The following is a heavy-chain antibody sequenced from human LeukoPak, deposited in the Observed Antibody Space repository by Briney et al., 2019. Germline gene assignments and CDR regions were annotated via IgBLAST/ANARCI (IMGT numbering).Heavy chain of an antibody. CDR1: GGSISSGGYY. Sequence: PSETLSLTCTVSGGSISSGGYYWSWIRQHPGKGLEWIGYIYYSGSTYYNPSLKSRVTISVDTSKNQFSLKLSSVTAADTAVYYCARHRSGYDRVSPYYYYYMDVWGKGTTVTVSS. D-gene: IGHD5-12*01. V-gene: IGHV4-31*03. CDR2: IYYSGST. CDR3: ARHRSGYDRVSPYYYYYMDV. J-gene: IGHJ6*03.